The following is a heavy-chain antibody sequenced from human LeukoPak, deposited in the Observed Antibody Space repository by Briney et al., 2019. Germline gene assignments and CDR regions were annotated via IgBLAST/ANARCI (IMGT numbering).Heavy chain of an antibody. V-gene: IGHV3-15*01. Sequence: PGGSLRLSCAASGFTFSNAWMSWVRRAPGKGLEWVGRIKTKTNGGTADYTPPVKGRFTISRDNAKNSLYLQMNSLRAEDTAVYYCARDYGGSSPFDYWGQGTLVTVSS. CDR3: ARDYGGSSPFDY. J-gene: IGHJ4*02. CDR1: GFTFSNAW. CDR2: IKTKTNGGTA. D-gene: IGHD4-23*01.